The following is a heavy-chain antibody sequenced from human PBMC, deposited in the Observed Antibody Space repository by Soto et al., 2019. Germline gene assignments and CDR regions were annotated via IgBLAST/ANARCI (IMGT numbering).Heavy chain of an antibody. CDR2: ISYDGSNK. D-gene: IGHD1-26*01. V-gene: IGHV3-30-3*01. Sequence: VGSLRLSCAASGFTFSSYAMHWVRQAPGKGLEWVAVISYDGSNKYYADSVKGRFTISRDNSKNTLYLQMNSLRAEDTAVYYCARDFSRTGATCSDYWGQGTRGTVSS. CDR3: ARDFSRTGATCSDY. CDR1: GFTFSSYA. J-gene: IGHJ4*02.